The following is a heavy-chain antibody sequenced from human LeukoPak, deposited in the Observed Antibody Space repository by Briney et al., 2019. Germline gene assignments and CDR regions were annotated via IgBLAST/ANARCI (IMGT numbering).Heavy chain of an antibody. CDR2: IWYDGSNK. D-gene: IGHD3-10*01. CDR1: GFTFSNYG. J-gene: IGHJ3*02. V-gene: IGHV3-33*06. CDR3: AKVGWFGELLDAFDI. Sequence: GRSLRLSCAASGFTFSNYGMHWVRQAPGKGLEWVALIWYDGSNKYYTDSVKGRLTISRDNSKDTLFLQMNSLRAEDTAVYYCAKVGWFGELLDAFDIWGQGTMVTVSS.